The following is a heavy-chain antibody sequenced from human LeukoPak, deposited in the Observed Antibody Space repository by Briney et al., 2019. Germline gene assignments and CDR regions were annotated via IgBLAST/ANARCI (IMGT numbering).Heavy chain of an antibody. CDR3: AKASYSPTTPFDY. D-gene: IGHD2-21*01. J-gene: IGHJ4*02. Sequence: GGSLRLSCAASGFTFSSYAMSWVRQAPGKGLEWVSGISGSGGSTYYADSVKGRFTIARDNSKNTLYLQMNSLRAEDTAVYYCAKASYSPTTPFDYWGQGTLVTVS. V-gene: IGHV3-23*01. CDR1: GFTFSSYA. CDR2: ISGSGGST.